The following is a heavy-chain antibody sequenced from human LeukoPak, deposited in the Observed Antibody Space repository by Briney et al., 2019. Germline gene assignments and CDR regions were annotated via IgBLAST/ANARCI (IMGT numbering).Heavy chain of an antibody. CDR1: GYTFSSYW. CDR3: ARVTGIAARRWFDP. CDR2: RKQDGSEK. J-gene: IGHJ5*02. Sequence: GGSLRLSCAASGYTFSSYWMSWVRDAPGKGREWVANRKQDGSEKYYVDSVKGRFTISRDNAKNSLYLQMNSLRAEDTAVYYCARVTGIAARRWFDPWGQGTLVTVSS. D-gene: IGHD6-6*01. V-gene: IGHV3-7*03.